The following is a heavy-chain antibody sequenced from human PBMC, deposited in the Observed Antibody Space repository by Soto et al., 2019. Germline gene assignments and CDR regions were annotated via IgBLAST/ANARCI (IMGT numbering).Heavy chain of an antibody. CDR2: IWYDGSNK. D-gene: IGHD1-26*01. J-gene: IGHJ4*02. Sequence: QVQLVESGGGVVQPGRSLRLSCAASGFTFSSYAMHWVRQAPGKGLEWVAVIWYDGSNKYYADSVKGRFTISRDNSKNTLYLQMNSLRAEDTAVYYCARPGGELYYFDYWGQGTLVTVSS. CDR1: GFTFSSYA. CDR3: ARPGGELYYFDY. V-gene: IGHV3-33*08.